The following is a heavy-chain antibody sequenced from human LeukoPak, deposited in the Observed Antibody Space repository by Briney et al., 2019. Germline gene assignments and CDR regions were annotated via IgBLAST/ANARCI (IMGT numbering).Heavy chain of an antibody. CDR2: IYYSGST. D-gene: IGHD2-15*01. V-gene: IGHV4-30-4*01. CDR1: GGSISSGDYY. CDR3: ARDRDGSCLFDP. Sequence: PSQTLSLTCTVSGGSISSGDYYWSWIRLPPGKGLEWIGYIYYSGSTYYNPSLKSRVTISVDTSKNQFSLKLSSVTAADTAVYYCARDRDGSCLFDPWGQGTLVTVSS. J-gene: IGHJ5*02.